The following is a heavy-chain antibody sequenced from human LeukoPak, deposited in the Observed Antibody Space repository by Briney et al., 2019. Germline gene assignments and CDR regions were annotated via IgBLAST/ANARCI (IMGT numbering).Heavy chain of an antibody. J-gene: IGHJ6*03. CDR1: GFTFSSYW. V-gene: IGHV3-7*03. Sequence: GGSLRLSCAASGFTFSSYWMSWVRQAPGKGLEWVANIKQDGSEKYYVDSVKGRFTISRDNAKNSLYLQMNSLSAEDTAVYYCAKDPNFYYCMDVWGKGTTVTISS. CDR2: IKQDGSEK. CDR3: AKDPNFYYCMDV.